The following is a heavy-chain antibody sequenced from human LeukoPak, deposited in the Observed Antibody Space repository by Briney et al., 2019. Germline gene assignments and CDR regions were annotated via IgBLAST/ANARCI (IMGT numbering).Heavy chain of an antibody. CDR3: AREKYYYGSGSYGLSWFDP. CDR1: GGSISSYY. J-gene: IGHJ5*02. V-gene: IGHV4-59*01. D-gene: IGHD3-10*01. Sequence: ETRSLTCTVSGGSISSYYWSWIRQPPGKGLEWIGYIYYSGSTNYNPTLKSRDTISVDTPKNQFSLKLSSVTAADTAVYYCAREKYYYGSGSYGLSWFDPWGQGTLGTVSS. CDR2: IYYSGST.